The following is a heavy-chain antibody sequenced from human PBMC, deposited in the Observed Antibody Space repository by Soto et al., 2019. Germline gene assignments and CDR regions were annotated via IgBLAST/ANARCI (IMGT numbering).Heavy chain of an antibody. CDR2: INGDGSST. Sequence: GGSLRLSCVVSGFTISSYWMHWVRQAPGKGLVWVSRINGDGSSTTYADSVKGRFTISRDNAKNTLYLQMNSLRVEDTAVYYCARSPIYGGDVSYFDYWGQGTLVTVS. V-gene: IGHV3-74*01. CDR1: GFTISSYW. D-gene: IGHD5-12*01. CDR3: ARSPIYGGDVSYFDY. J-gene: IGHJ4*02.